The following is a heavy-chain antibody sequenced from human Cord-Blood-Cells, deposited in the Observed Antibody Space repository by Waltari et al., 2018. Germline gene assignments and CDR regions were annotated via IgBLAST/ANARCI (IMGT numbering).Heavy chain of an antibody. J-gene: IGHJ4*01. V-gene: IGHV1-69*05. D-gene: IGHD2-2*02. CDR1: VRPCISHA. Sequence: QAQPGQSGAEVKKSGSSVKVSCQATVRPCISHANSWVRRAPRQGLGVLGGMIPIFGSANYAHNSQGRATITTDESASTAYMELSSLRSDDTAVYCFARRNCSSNSCYTNWNYFDFWGQGTLVTVSS. CDR3: ARRNCSSNSCYTNWNYFDF. CDR2: MIPIFGSA.